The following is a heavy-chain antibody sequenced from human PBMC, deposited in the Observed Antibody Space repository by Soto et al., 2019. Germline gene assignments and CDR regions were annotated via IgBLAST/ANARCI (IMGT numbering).Heavy chain of an antibody. D-gene: IGHD1-1*01. J-gene: IGHJ6*03. Sequence: PSETLSLTCAVSGGSISSSNWWSWVRQPPGKGLEWIAYIYYNGSTNFNPSLKSRVTISVDTSKNQFSLKLSSVTAADTAVYYCARHERDLNDDNYYYMDVWGKGTTVTVSS. CDR3: ARHERDLNDDNYYYMDV. V-gene: IGHV4-4*02. CDR2: IYYNGST. CDR1: GGSISSSNW.